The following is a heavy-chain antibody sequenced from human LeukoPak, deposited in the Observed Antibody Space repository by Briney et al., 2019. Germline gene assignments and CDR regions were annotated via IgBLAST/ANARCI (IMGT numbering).Heavy chain of an antibody. CDR3: AREIGPGPNWFDP. D-gene: IGHD1-14*01. CDR1: GGSISGSGSY. J-gene: IGHJ5*02. V-gene: IGHV4-61*08. Sequence: SETLSLTCTVSGGSISGSGSYWGWIRQPPGKGLEWIGTIYYSGSTNYNPSLKSRVTISVDTSKNQFSLKLSSVTAADTAVYYCAREIGPGPNWFDPWGQGTLVTVSS. CDR2: IYYSGST.